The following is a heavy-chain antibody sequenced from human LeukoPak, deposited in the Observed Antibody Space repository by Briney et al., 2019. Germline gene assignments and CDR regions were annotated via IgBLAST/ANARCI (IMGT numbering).Heavy chain of an antibody. CDR1: GGSISSYY. D-gene: IGHD1-14*01. CDR2: IYYSGST. CDR3: ARGRKAWYFDL. J-gene: IGHJ2*01. V-gene: IGHV4-59*01. Sequence: SETLSLTCTVSGGSISSYYWSWIRQPPGKGLEWIGYIYYSGSTNYNPSLKSRVTISVDTSKNQFSLKLSSVTAADTAVYYCARGRKAWYFDLWGRGTPVTVSS.